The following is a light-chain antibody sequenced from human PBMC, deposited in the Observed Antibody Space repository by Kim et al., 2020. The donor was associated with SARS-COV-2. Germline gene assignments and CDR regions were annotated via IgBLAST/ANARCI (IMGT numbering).Light chain of an antibody. CDR1: SLRSYY. Sequence: SSELTQDPAVSVALGQTVRITCQGDSLRSYYASWYQQKPGQAPVLVIYGKNNPPSGIPDRFSGSSSGNTASLTITGAQAEDEADYYCNSRDSSGNLYVFG. CDR3: NSRDSSGNLYV. V-gene: IGLV3-19*01. J-gene: IGLJ1*01. CDR2: GKN.